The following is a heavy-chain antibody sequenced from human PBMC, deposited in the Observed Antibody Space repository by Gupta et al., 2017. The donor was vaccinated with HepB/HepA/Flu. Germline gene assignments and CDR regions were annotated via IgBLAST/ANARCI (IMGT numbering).Heavy chain of an antibody. D-gene: IGHD6-13*01. V-gene: IGHV3-48*02. CDR1: GFTSSSYR. Sequence: EVQLVESGGGLVQPGGSLRLSRAASGFTSSSYRMNWFRQAPGKGLEWVSHITSSTSTIYYADSVKGRFTISRDNAKNSLYLQMNSLRDEDTAVYYCATGSSEKQLGYYFDYWGQGTLVTVSS. CDR3: ATGSSEKQLGYYFDY. CDR2: ITSSTSTI. J-gene: IGHJ4*02.